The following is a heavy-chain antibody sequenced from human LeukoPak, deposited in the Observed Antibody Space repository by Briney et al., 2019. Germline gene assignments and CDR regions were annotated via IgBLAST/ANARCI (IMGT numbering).Heavy chain of an antibody. J-gene: IGHJ4*02. D-gene: IGHD2/OR15-2a*01. Sequence: GGSLRLSCAASGFTFSSYNMNWVRQAPGKGLEWVSTISGSSSYIYYADSMEGRFTISRDNAKNSLYLQMNSLRAEDTAVYYCVSFYETYWGRGTLVTVSS. CDR1: GFTFSSYN. CDR2: ISGSSSYI. CDR3: VSFYETY. V-gene: IGHV3-21*01.